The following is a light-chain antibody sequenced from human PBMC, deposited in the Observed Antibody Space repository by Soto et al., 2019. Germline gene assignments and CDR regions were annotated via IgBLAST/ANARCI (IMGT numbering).Light chain of an antibody. CDR1: SGSIASNY. CDR2: EDN. J-gene: IGLJ7*01. CDR3: QSYDSSNQGV. V-gene: IGLV6-57*01. Sequence: NFMLTQPHSVSESPGKTVTISCTRSSGSIASNYVQWYQQRPGSSPTTVIYEDNQRPSGVPDRFSGSIDSSSNSASLTISGLNTEDEADYCCQSYDSSNQGVFGGGTQLTVL.